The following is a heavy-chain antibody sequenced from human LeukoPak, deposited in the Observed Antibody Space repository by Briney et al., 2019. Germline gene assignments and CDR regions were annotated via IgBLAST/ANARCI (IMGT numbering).Heavy chain of an antibody. CDR1: GFTVSSNY. Sequence: GGSLRLSCAASGFTVSSNYMSWVRQAPGKGLEWVLVIYSGGSTHYADSVKGRFTTSRDNSKNTLYLQMNSLSAEDTAVYYCASYYYDSSGPRIRQAFDIWGQGTMVTVSS. CDR3: ASYYYDSSGPRIRQAFDI. CDR2: IYSGGST. D-gene: IGHD3-22*01. J-gene: IGHJ3*02. V-gene: IGHV3-53*01.